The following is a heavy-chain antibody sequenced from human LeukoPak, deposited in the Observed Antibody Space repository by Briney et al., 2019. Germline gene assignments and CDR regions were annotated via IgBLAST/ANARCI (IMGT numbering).Heavy chain of an antibody. CDR1: GGSISSYY. J-gene: IGHJ4*02. Sequence: PSETLSLTCTVSGGSISSYYWNRIREPPGKGLEWIGDIYYSWSTNYNPSLKSRVTISLDTSKNQFSLKLSSVTAADTAVYYCARQWGSSGWYAYWGQGTLVTVSS. D-gene: IGHD6-19*01. CDR2: IYYSWST. V-gene: IGHV4-59*08. CDR3: ARQWGSSGWYAY.